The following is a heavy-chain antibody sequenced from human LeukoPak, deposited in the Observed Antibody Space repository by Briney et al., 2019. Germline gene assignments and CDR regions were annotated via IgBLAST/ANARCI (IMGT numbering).Heavy chain of an antibody. V-gene: IGHV3-53*01. D-gene: IGHD6-13*01. CDR2: IYSDGST. CDR3: AKNLVTSSS. Sequence: GGSLRLSCATSGFTVSSSYLSWVRQAPGKGLEWVSVIYSDGSTYYADSVKGRFTISRDNSKNTLYLQMNSLRAEDTAVYYCAKNLVTSSSWGQGTLVTVSS. CDR1: GFTVSSSY. J-gene: IGHJ4*02.